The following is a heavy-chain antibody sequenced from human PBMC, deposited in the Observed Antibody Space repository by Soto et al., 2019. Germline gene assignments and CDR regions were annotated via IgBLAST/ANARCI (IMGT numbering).Heavy chain of an antibody. Sequence: GGSLRLSCAASGFTFSSCAMGWVRQAPGKGLEWVSDIIDSGGSTYYADSVKGRFTISRDNSKSTLYLQMNSLRAEDTAVYYFGKGRSYYYHCGVDVWAQGTTDPVSS. V-gene: IGHV3-23*01. D-gene: IGHD1-26*01. J-gene: IGHJ6*02. CDR3: GKGRSYYYHCGVDV. CDR1: GFTFSSCA. CDR2: IIDSGGST.